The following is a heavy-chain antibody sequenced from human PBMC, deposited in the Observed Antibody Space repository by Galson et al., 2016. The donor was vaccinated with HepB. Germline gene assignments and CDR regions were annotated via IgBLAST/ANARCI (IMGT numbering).Heavy chain of an antibody. CDR1: DSSISSTSY. D-gene: IGHD4-17*01. V-gene: IGHV4-38-2*01. J-gene: IGHJ4*02. CDR3: ARVDGDYEYFDY. CDR2: IYHTGNT. Sequence: ETLSLTCAVSDSSISSTSYWGWIRRPPGKGLEWIGSIYHTGNTYYNPSLESRVTISVDTSKNQFSLKLNSVTAADTAMYYCARVDGDYEYFDYWGQGTLITVSS.